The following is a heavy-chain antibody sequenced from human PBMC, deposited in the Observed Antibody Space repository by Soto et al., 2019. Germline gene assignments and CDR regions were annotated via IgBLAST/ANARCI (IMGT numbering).Heavy chain of an antibody. V-gene: IGHV4-34*01. J-gene: IGHJ4*02. CDR1: GGSFSGYY. D-gene: IGHD6-19*01. CDR3: ASIPAVAGYFDY. Sequence: GTLSLTCAVYGGSFSGYYWSWIRQPPGKGLEWIGEINHSGSTNYNPSLKSRVTISVDTSKNQFSLKLSSVTAADTAVYYCASIPAVAGYFDYWGQGTPVTVSS. CDR2: INHSGST.